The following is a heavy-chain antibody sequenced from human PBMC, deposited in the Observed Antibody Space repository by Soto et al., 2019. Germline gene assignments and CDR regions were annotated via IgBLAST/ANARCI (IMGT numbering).Heavy chain of an antibody. Sequence: PSETLSLTCTVSGGSISSSSYYWGWIRQPPGKGLEWIGSIYYSGSTYYNPSLKSRVTISVDTSKNQFSLKLSSVTAADTAVYYCARLFTAARRRGYYYYMDVWGKGTTVTVSS. CDR1: GGSISSSSYY. V-gene: IGHV4-39*01. CDR2: IYYSGST. CDR3: ARLFTAARRRGYYYYMDV. J-gene: IGHJ6*03. D-gene: IGHD6-6*01.